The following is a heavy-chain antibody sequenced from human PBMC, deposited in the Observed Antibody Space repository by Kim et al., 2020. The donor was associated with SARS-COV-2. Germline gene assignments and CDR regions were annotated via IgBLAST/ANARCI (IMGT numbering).Heavy chain of an antibody. CDR1: GYTFTSYG. CDR2: ISAYNGNT. J-gene: IGHJ6*02. D-gene: IGHD3-3*01. Sequence: ASVKVSCKASGYTFTSYGISWVRQAPGQGLEWMGWISAYNGNTNYAQKLQGRVTMTTDTSTSTAYMELRSLRSDDTAVYYCAREIRHYDFWSVLAEILMDVWGQGTTVTVSS. V-gene: IGHV1-18*01. CDR3: AREIRHYDFWSVLAEILMDV.